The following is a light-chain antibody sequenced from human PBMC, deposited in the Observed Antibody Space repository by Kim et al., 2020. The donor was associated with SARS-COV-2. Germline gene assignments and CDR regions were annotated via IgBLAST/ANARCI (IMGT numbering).Light chain of an antibody. CDR3: AAWDDSLSGWV. V-gene: IGLV1-47*01. CDR1: SSNIGSNY. CDR2: RNN. Sequence: GQRVTISCSGSSSNIGSNYVYWYQQLPGTAPNLLIYRNNQRPSGVPDRFSGSKSGTSASLAISGLRSEDEADYDCAAWDDSLSGWVFGGGTKLTVL. J-gene: IGLJ3*02.